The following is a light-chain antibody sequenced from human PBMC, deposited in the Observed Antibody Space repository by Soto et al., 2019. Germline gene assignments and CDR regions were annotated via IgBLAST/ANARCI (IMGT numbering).Light chain of an antibody. V-gene: IGLV2-18*02. CDR3: SSQTSSTSCI. CDR1: STDVGTYNR. J-gene: IGLJ1*01. CDR2: DVS. Sequence: QSALTQPPSVSGSPGQSVTISCTGGSTDVGTYNRVSWYQQSPGTAPKLMIFDVSSRPSGVPDRFSGSKSGNTASLTIFGLQAEYEADYYCSSQTSSTSCIFGSGTKVTVL.